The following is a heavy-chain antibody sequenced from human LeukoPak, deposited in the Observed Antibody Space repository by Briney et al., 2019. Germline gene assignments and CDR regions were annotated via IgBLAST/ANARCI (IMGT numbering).Heavy chain of an antibody. V-gene: IGHV1-18*01. J-gene: IGHJ4*02. CDR2: ISTYNGNT. CDR3: ARDNALVVTLDY. CDR1: GYTFISYG. D-gene: IGHD2-21*02. Sequence: ASVKVSCKVSGYTFISYGISWVRQAPGQGLEWMGWISTYNGNTNYAQKLQGRVTMTTDTSTSTAYIELRSLRSDDTAIYYCARDNALVVTLDYWGQGTLVTVSS.